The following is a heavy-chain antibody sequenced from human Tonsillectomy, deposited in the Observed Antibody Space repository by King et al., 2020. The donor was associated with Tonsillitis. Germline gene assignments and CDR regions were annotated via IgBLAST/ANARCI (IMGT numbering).Heavy chain of an antibody. Sequence: QLVQSGAEVKKPGSSVKVSCKASGGTFSSYAISWVRQAPGQGLEWMGRFIPIPGMANYAQKFQGRVTICADKSTSTAYMELSSLRSEDTAVYFCARSMGSGSLNFDYWGQGTLVTVSS. CDR1: GGTFSSYA. V-gene: IGHV1-69*09. CDR2: FIPIPGMA. J-gene: IGHJ4*02. CDR3: ARSMGSGSLNFDY. D-gene: IGHD3-10*01.